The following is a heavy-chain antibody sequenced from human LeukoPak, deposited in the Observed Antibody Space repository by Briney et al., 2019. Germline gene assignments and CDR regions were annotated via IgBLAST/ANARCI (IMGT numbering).Heavy chain of an antibody. D-gene: IGHD2-2*01. V-gene: IGHV4-59*01. CDR1: GGSISSYY. CDR2: IYYSGTT. Sequence: KSSETLSLTCTVSGGSISSYYWRWVRQPPGKGREWIGYIYYSGTTNYNPSLKSRVTISVDTSEKQFSLKLSSVTAADTAVYYCATGGFCSSSSCLGDYWGQGTLVTVSS. J-gene: IGHJ4*02. CDR3: ATGGFCSSSSCLGDY.